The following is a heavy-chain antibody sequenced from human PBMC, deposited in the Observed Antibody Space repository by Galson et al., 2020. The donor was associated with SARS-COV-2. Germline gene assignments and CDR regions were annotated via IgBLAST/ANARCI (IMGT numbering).Heavy chain of an antibody. CDR2: ISYDGSNK. CDR1: GFTFSSYA. V-gene: IGHV3-30*01. J-gene: IGHJ6*03. CDR3: ARDAWYYDILTGYFGPVDYYYYYYMDV. D-gene: IGHD3-9*01. Sequence: GGSLRLSCAASGFTFSSYAMHWVRQAPGKGLEWVAVISYDGSNKYYADSVKGRFTISRDNSKNTLYLQMNSLRAEDTAVYYCARDAWYYDILTGYFGPVDYYYYYYMDVWGKGTTVTVSS.